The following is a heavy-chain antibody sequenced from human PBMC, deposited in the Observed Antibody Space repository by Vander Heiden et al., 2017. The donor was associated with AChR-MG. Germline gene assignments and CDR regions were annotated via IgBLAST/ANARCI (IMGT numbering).Heavy chain of an antibody. CDR1: GGTFSSYA. Sequence: QVQLVQSGAEVKKPGSSVKVSCKASGGTFSSYANSWVRQAPGQGLEWMGGIIPIFGTANYAQKFQGRVTITADESTSTAYMELSSLRSEDTAVYYCARDQGRYDFWSQNGMDVWGQGTTVTVSS. D-gene: IGHD3-3*01. CDR3: ARDQGRYDFWSQNGMDV. V-gene: IGHV1-69*01. CDR2: IIPIFGTA. J-gene: IGHJ6*02.